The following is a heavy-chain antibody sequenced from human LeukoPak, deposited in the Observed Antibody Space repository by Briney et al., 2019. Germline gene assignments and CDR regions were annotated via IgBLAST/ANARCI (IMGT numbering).Heavy chain of an antibody. J-gene: IGHJ5*02. V-gene: IGHV3-53*01. D-gene: IGHD2-8*01. CDR2: IYSGGST. Sequence: GGSLRLSCAASGFIFSSNYMNWVRQAPGKGLEWVSVIYSGGSTDYSDSVKGRFTISRDNSKNTLYLQMNSLRAEDTAVYYCARGQGSRYCTNGVCYWFDPWGQGTLVTVSS. CDR1: GFIFSSNY. CDR3: ARGQGSRYCTNGVCYWFDP.